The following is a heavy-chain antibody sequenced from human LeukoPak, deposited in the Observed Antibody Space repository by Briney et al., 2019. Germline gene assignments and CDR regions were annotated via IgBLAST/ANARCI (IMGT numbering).Heavy chain of an antibody. CDR3: ARHPTRSTIFGGD. CDR2: IYYSGST. CDR1: GGSISSYY. Sequence: SETLSLTCTVSGGSISSYYWSWIRQPPGKGLEWIGYIYYSGSTRYNPSLKSRATISVDTSKNQFSLKLTSVSAADTAVYYCARHPTRSTIFGGDWGQGTLVTVSS. V-gene: IGHV4-59*08. D-gene: IGHD3-3*01. J-gene: IGHJ4*02.